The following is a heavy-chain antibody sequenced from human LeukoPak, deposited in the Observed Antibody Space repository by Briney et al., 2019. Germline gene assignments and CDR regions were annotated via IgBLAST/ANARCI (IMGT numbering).Heavy chain of an antibody. CDR1: GFTFSSYW. D-gene: IGHD3/OR15-3a*01. CDR2: IKQDGSEK. CDR3: ARSGLLDGDYIDY. Sequence: GGSLRLSCAASGFTFSSYWMSWVRQAPGKGLEWVANIKQDGSEKYYVDSVKGRFTISRDNAKNSLYLQMNSLRAEDMAVYYCARSGLLDGDYIDYWGQGTLVTVSS. J-gene: IGHJ4*02. V-gene: IGHV3-7*01.